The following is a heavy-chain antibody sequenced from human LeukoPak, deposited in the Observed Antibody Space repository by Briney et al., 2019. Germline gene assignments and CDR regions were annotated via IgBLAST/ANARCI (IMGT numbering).Heavy chain of an antibody. CDR2: FYPGDSDI. CDR3: AGRGITVSADTFDI. V-gene: IGHV5-51*01. J-gene: IGHJ3*02. CDR1: GYSFTSYW. D-gene: IGHD6-19*01. Sequence: GESLKISCKGSGYSFTSYWMGWARQVPGKGLEWMGIFYPGDSDIRYSPSFQGQVTISVAKSITTAYLQWSSLKASDTAMYYCAGRGITVSADTFDIWGQGTMVTVSS.